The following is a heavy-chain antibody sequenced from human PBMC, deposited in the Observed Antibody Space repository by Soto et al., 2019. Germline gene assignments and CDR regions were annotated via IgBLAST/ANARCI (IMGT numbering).Heavy chain of an antibody. D-gene: IGHD5-12*01. CDR3: ARGGSGYRDGMDV. V-gene: IGHV4-59*01. CDR1: GGSISSYY. CDR2: IYYSGST. J-gene: IGHJ6*02. Sequence: SETLSLTCTVSGGSISSYYWSWIRQPPGKGLEWIGYIYYSGSTNYNPSLKSRVTIPVDTSKNQFSLKLSSVTAADTAVYYCARGGSGYRDGMDVWGQGTTVTVSS.